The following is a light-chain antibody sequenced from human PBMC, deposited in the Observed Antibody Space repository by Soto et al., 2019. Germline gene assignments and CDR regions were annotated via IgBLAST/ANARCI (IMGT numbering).Light chain of an antibody. CDR1: SSNLGAGYD. J-gene: IGLJ3*02. V-gene: IGLV1-40*01. CDR2: GNR. Sequence: QPVLTQPPSVSGAPGQRVTIPCTGNSSNLGAGYDVHWYQQLPGTAPKLVIYGNRNRPSGVPERFSGSKSGTSASLAITGLQAEDDGDYYCQAYDYSLTASVFGGGTKLTVL. CDR3: QAYDYSLTASV.